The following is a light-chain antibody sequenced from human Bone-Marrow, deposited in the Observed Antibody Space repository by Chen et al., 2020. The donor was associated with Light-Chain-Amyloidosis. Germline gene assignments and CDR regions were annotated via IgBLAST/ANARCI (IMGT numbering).Light chain of an antibody. V-gene: IGLV2-14*01. CDR1: SSDVGNYDY. J-gene: IGLJ3*02. CDR3: SSYTSNNTWV. Sequence: QSALPQPAPVSGSPGPVLTIPCTGTSSDVGNYDYVSWYQQHPGNAPKVIIYVVSYRPSGVSNRFSGSKAGNTASLTISGLQAEDEAHYYCSSYTSNNTWVFGGGTKLTVL. CDR2: VVS.